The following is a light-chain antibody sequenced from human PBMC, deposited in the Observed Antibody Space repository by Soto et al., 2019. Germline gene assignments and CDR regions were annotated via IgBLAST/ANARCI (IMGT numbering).Light chain of an antibody. CDR3: QSYDTRPRALV. CDR2: GNS. Sequence: QSVLTQPPSVSGAPGQRVTISCTGSSSNIGAGYDVHWYQQLPGTAPKPLIYGNSNRPSGVPDRFSGSKSGTSASLAITGLQADDEADYYCQSYDTRPRALVFGGRTQLTVL. J-gene: IGLJ2*01. V-gene: IGLV1-40*01. CDR1: SSNIGAGYD.